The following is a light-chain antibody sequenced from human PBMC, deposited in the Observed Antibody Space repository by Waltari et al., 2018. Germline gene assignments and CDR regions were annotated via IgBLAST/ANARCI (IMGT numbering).Light chain of an antibody. V-gene: IGKV1-5*01. CDR1: QSISTW. J-gene: IGKJ4*01. Sequence: DIQMTQSPSTLSASVGDRVTITCRASQSISTWLAWYQQKPGKVPKLLLFDASNLESGVPSRFSGSGSGTEFTLTISSLQPDDFAIYYCQQYHSFSLTFGGGTKVAIK. CDR2: DAS. CDR3: QQYHSFSLT.